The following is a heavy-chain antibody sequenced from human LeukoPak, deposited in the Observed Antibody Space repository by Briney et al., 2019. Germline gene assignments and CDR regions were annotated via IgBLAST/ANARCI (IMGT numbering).Heavy chain of an antibody. CDR2: IDYSGST. V-gene: IGHV4-39*07. Sequence: SETLSLTCTVSGGSIISTTYYWGWIRQPPGEGLEWIGSIDYSGSTYYNPSLKSRVTISVNTSKNQFSLNLSSVTAADTAVYSCARASGSSWYERRLHAYYYYMDVWGKGTTVTVSS. D-gene: IGHD6-13*01. CDR3: ARASGSSWYERRLHAYYYYMDV. CDR1: GGSIISTTYY. J-gene: IGHJ6*03.